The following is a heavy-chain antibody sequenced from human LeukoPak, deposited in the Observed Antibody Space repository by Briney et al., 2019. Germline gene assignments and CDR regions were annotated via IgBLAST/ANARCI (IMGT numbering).Heavy chain of an antibody. J-gene: IGHJ1*01. CDR3: ATYSSSNGREFQY. Sequence: PGGSLRLSCAASGFTFSSYTIHWVRQAPGKGLEWVATISFDGKNKFYSDSVKGRFTISRDNSQNTLFLQMTSLKPEDTAVYYCATYSSSNGREFQYWGQGTLVTVSS. V-gene: IGHV3-30*04. CDR1: GFTFSSYT. CDR2: ISFDGKNK. D-gene: IGHD2-2*01.